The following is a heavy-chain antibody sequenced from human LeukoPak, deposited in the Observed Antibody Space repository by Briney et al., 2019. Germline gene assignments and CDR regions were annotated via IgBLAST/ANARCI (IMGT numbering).Heavy chain of an antibody. D-gene: IGHD6-13*01. J-gene: IGHJ4*02. CDR3: ARALAAENFLDY. CDR1: GFTFSSYS. CDR2: ISSSSTI. Sequence: PGGSLRLSCAASGFTFSSYSMNWVRQAPGKGLEWVSYISSSSTIYYADSVKGRFAISRDNAKNSLYLQMNSLRAEDTAVYYCARALAAENFLDYWGQGTLVTVSS. V-gene: IGHV3-48*04.